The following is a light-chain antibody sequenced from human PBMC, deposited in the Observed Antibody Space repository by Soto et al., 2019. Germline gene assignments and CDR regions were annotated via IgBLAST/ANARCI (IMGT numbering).Light chain of an antibody. CDR1: QSVSSSY. J-gene: IGKJ1*01. CDR2: GAS. V-gene: IGKV3-20*01. Sequence: EIVLTQSPGTLSLSPGERATLSCRASQSVSSSYLAWYQQKPGQAPRRLIYGASSRATGIPDRFSGSGSGTDFTLTISRLEPEDFAVYYCQQYGSSPNWTFGQGTKVEIK. CDR3: QQYGSSPNWT.